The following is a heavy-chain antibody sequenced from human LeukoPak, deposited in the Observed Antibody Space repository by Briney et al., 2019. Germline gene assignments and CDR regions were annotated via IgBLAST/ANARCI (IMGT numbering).Heavy chain of an antibody. Sequence: SETLSLTCTVSGGSISSSSYYWGWIRQPPGKGLEWIGSIYYSGSTYYNPSLKSRVTISVDTSKNQFSLKLSSVTAADTAVYYCARLVSGGILWFDPWGREPWSPSPQ. CDR1: GGSISSSSYY. V-gene: IGHV4-39*01. J-gene: IGHJ5*02. CDR3: ARLVSGGILWFDP. CDR2: IYYSGST. D-gene: IGHD2-15*01.